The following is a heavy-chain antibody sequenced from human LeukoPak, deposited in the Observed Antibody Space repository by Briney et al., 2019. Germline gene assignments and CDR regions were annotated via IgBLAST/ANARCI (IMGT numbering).Heavy chain of an antibody. V-gene: IGHV4-4*02. D-gene: IGHD3-10*01. CDR3: ARVTLRYYYGSWGMDV. CDR1: GGSIISSSW. J-gene: IGHJ6*02. CDR2: IYHGGST. Sequence: PSETLSLTCAVSGGSIISSSWWSWVRPSPGKGLEWIGEIYHGGSTNYNPSLKSRVTISVDKSKNQFSLNLTSVTVADTAVYYCARVTLRYYYGSWGMDVWGQGTTVTVSS.